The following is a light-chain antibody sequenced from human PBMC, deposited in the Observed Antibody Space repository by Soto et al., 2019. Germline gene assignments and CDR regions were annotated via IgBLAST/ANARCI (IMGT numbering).Light chain of an antibody. V-gene: IGKV3-20*01. J-gene: IGKJ1*01. Sequence: IVMTHSPATLSVSPGERATLSGRASQSVSSSYLAWYQQRPGQAPRLLIYGASSRATGIPDRFSGSGSGTDFTLTISRLEPEDFAVYYCQQYGSAPWTFGQGTKVDI. CDR2: GAS. CDR1: QSVSSSY. CDR3: QQYGSAPWT.